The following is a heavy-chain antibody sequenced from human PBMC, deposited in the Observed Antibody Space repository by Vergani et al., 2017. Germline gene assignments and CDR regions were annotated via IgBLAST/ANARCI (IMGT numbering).Heavy chain of an antibody. CDR3: ARTLFRSTMDAFDI. CDR2: ISSSSSYI. D-gene: IGHD2-21*01. CDR1: GFTFSSYS. V-gene: IGHV3-21*01. J-gene: IGHJ3*02. Sequence: EVQLVESGGGLVKPGGSLRLSCAASGFTFSSYSMNWVRQAPGKGLEWVSSISSSSSYIYYADSVKGRFTISRDNAKNSLYLQMNSLRAEDTAVYYCARTLFRSTMDAFDIWGQGTMVTVSS.